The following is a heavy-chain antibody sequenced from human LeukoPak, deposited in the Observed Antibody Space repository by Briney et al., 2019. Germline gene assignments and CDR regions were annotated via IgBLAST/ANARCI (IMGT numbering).Heavy chain of an antibody. V-gene: IGHV3-23*01. Sequence: GGSLRLSCAASGFTFSSYAMSWVRQAPGKGLEWVSATSNSGASIYYADSVKGRFTISKDNAKNTVYLQMNNLRAEDTAVYYCVSFYETYWGRGTLVTVSS. CDR3: VSFYETY. CDR2: TSNSGASI. CDR1: GFTFSSYA. D-gene: IGHD2-2*01. J-gene: IGHJ4*02.